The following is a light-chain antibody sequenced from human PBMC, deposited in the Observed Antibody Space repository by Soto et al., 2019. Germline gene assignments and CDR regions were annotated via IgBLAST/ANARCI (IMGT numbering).Light chain of an antibody. J-gene: IGKJ2*01. CDR2: AAS. CDR3: QQSYSTLYT. V-gene: IGKV1-39*01. CDR1: QSISNY. Sequence: DMQMTQSPSSLSASVGDRVTITCRASQSISNYLNWYQQKPGKAPKLLIYAASTLQSGVPSRFSGGGSGTDFTLTISSLQPEDFATYYCQQSYSTLYTFGQGTKLDIK.